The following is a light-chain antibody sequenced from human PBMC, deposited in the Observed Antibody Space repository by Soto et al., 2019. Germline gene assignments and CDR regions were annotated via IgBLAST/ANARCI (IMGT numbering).Light chain of an antibody. V-gene: IGLV2-14*01. Sequence: QSVLTQPASVSGSPGQSITISCTGTSSDVGGYNYVSWYQLHPGKAPKLIIYEVNNRPSGLSNRFSGSKSGTSATLGITGFQTGDEADYYCGSWDSSLSAYVFGTGTKVTVL. CDR1: SSDVGGYNY. CDR3: GSWDSSLSAYV. J-gene: IGLJ1*01. CDR2: EVN.